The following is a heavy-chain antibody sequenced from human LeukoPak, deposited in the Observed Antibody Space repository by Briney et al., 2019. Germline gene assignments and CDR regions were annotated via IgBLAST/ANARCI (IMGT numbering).Heavy chain of an antibody. CDR1: GGSISSYY. D-gene: IGHD3-22*01. CDR3: TRGSIAYYYMDV. CDR2: IYYSGST. J-gene: IGHJ6*03. Sequence: SETLSLTCTVSGGSISSYYWSWIRQPPGKGLEWIENIYYSGSTNYNPSLKSRVTISVDTSKNQFSLKLSSVTAADTAVYYCTRGSIAYYYMDVWGKGTTVTISS. V-gene: IGHV4-59*01.